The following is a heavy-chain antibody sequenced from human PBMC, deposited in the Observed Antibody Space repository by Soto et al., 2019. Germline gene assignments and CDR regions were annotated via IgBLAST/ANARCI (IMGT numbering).Heavy chain of an antibody. V-gene: IGHV4-39*01. D-gene: IGHD2-15*01. CDR3: ARGGYCSGASCAYMGHYYYYGMDV. CDR1: GGSISSSNYY. J-gene: IGHJ6*02. Sequence: AATLSLACPVTGGSISSSNYYWGWIRQPPGKGLGWIGIIYYSGSTYYNPSLKSRVTISVDTSKNQFSLKLSSVTAADTAMYYCARGGYCSGASCAYMGHYYYYGMDVWGQGTTVTVS. CDR2: IYYSGST.